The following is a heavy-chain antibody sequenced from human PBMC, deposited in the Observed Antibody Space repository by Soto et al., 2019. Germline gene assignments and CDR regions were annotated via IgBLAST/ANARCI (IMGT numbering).Heavy chain of an antibody. J-gene: IGHJ4*02. CDR3: ARDRVGPGIGEIVY. D-gene: IGHD6-13*01. V-gene: IGHV3-30-3*01. CDR1: GFTFSNSA. CDR2: ISYDGNNK. Sequence: GGSLRLSCAASGFTFSNSAMHWARQAPGKGLEWVAVISYDGNNKYYADSVKGRFTISRDNSMNRLYLQMNSLRPEDTAVYYCARDRVGPGIGEIVYWGQGTLVTVS.